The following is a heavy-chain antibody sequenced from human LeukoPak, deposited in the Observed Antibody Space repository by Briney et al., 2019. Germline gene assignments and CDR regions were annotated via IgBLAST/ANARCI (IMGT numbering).Heavy chain of an antibody. Sequence: SETLSLTCTVSGGSISSSSYYWGWIRQPPGKGLEWIGSIYYSGSTYYNPSLKSRVTISVDTSKNQFSLKLRSVTAADTAVYYCARTTEGGYTYGYFYYYYMDVWGKGTTVTISS. CDR2: IYYSGST. J-gene: IGHJ6*03. CDR3: ARTTEGGYTYGYFYYYYMDV. D-gene: IGHD5-18*01. V-gene: IGHV4-39*07. CDR1: GGSISSSSYY.